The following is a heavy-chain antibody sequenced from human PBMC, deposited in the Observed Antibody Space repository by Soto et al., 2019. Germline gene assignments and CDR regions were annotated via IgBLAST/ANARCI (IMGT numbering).Heavy chain of an antibody. CDR3: ARDPGDYYFDY. Sequence: QVQLVESEGGVVQPGRSLRLSCAASGFGFSSYGMHWVRQAPGKGLEWLTIIWYDGSKKYYADSVKGRFTISRDNSNNMLYLQMNSLRAEDTAIYYCARDPGDYYFDYWGQGILVTVSS. CDR1: GFGFSSYG. D-gene: IGHD4-17*01. V-gene: IGHV3-33*01. CDR2: IWYDGSKK. J-gene: IGHJ4*02.